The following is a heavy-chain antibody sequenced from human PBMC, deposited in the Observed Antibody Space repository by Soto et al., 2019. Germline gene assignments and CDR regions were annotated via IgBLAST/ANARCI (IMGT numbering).Heavy chain of an antibody. J-gene: IGHJ5*02. V-gene: IGHV1-69*12. D-gene: IGHD4-17*01. CDR2: IIPIFGTA. Sequence: QVQLVQSGAEVKKPGSSVKVSCKASGGTFSSYAISWVRQAPGQGLEWMGGIIPIFGTANYAQKFQGRVTSTADESTSTAYRGLSSLRSEDTAVYYCARRATVTKMPGWFDPWGQGTLVTVSS. CDR3: ARRATVTKMPGWFDP. CDR1: GGTFSSYA.